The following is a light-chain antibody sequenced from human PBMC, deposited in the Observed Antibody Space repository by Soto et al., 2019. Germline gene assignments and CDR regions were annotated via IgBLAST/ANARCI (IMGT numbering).Light chain of an antibody. Sequence: EIVLTQSPGTLSLSPGERATLSRRASQSVSSSYLAWYQQKPGQAPRLLIYGASSRATGIPDRFSGSGSGTDFTLTISRLEPEDFAVYYCQQRSNWPPELTFGGGTKVDIK. V-gene: IGKV3D-20*02. J-gene: IGKJ4*01. CDR1: QSVSSSY. CDR2: GAS. CDR3: QQRSNWPPELT.